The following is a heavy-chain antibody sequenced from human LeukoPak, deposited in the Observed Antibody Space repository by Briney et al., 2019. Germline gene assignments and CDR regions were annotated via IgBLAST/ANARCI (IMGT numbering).Heavy chain of an antibody. CDR2: ISSSGSI. D-gene: IGHD1-7*01. CDR3: AVFWDNWSYDY. Sequence: GGSLRLSCAASGFTFSDNYMSWIRQAPGKGLEWVSYISSSGSIYYADSVKGRFTISRDNAKNTLYLQMNSLRADDTAVYYCAVFWDNWSYDYWGQGTLVTVSS. CDR1: GFTFSDNY. V-gene: IGHV3-11*01. J-gene: IGHJ4*02.